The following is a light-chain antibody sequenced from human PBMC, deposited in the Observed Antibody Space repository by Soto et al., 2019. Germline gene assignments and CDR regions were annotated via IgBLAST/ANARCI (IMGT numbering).Light chain of an antibody. CDR2: GAS. J-gene: IGKJ3*01. Sequence: EIVLTQSTGTLSLSPGERATLSCRASQSVSSNYLAWYQQKPGQAPRLLIYGASSRATGIPDRFSGSVSETDFTLTISRLEPEDFAVYYCQQYGSSPLFSFGPGTKVDIK. V-gene: IGKV3-20*01. CDR3: QQYGSSPLFS. CDR1: QSVSSNY.